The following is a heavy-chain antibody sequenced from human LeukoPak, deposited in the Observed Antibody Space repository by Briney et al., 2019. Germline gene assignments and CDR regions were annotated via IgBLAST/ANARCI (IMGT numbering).Heavy chain of an antibody. J-gene: IGHJ4*02. Sequence: ASVKVSCKASGGTFSSYAISWVRQAPGQGLEWMGGIIPIFGTANYAQKFQGRVTITADESTSTAYMELSSLRSEDTAVYYCARGDPKAGSGYFDYWGQGTPVTVSS. CDR3: ARGDPKAGSGYFDY. CDR2: IIPIFGTA. CDR1: GGTFSSYA. D-gene: IGHD6-25*01. V-gene: IGHV1-69*13.